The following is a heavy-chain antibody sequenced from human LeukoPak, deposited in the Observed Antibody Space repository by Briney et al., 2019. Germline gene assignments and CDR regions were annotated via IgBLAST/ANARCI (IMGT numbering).Heavy chain of an antibody. CDR2: ISAYNGNT. CDR1: GYTFTSYG. J-gene: IGHJ4*02. Sequence: ASVKVSCKASGYTFTSYGISWVRQAPGQGLEWMGWISAYNGNTNYAQKLQGRVTMTTDTSTSTAYMELRSLRSEDTAVYYCARVRSAEVGGYSFWYWGQGTLVTVSS. D-gene: IGHD5-18*01. CDR3: ARVRSAEVGGYSFWY. V-gene: IGHV1-18*01.